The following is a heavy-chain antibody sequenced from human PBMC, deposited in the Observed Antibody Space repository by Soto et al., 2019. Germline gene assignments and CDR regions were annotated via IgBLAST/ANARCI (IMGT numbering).Heavy chain of an antibody. CDR1: GGTFISYA. CDR2: IIPILGTA. CDR3: ARDTFEEARGVIITLDSGMDV. D-gene: IGHD3-10*01. Sequence: QVQLVQSGAEVKKPGSAVKVSCKASGGTFISYAISWVRQAPGQGLEWMGGIIPILGTANYAQKFQGRVTSTADESTSTAYMELSSLRSEDTAVYYRARDTFEEARGVIITLDSGMDVWGQGTTVTVSS. J-gene: IGHJ6*02. V-gene: IGHV1-69*01.